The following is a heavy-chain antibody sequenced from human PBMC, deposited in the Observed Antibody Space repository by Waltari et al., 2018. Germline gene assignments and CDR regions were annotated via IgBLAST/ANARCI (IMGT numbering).Heavy chain of an antibody. Sequence: QVQLQESGPGLVKPSETLSLTCTVSGGSISSYYWSWIRQPPGQGLAWIGYIYYSGSTNYNPSLKSRVSISVDTSKNQFSLKLSSVTAADTAVYYCAREVKSYYYGSGSYYNAGGLDYWGQGTLVTVSS. D-gene: IGHD3-10*01. CDR3: AREVKSYYYGSGSYYNAGGLDY. CDR2: IYYSGST. CDR1: GGSISSYY. V-gene: IGHV4-59*01. J-gene: IGHJ4*02.